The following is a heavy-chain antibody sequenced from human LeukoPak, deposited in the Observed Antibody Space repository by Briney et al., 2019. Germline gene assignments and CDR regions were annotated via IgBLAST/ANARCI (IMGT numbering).Heavy chain of an antibody. CDR2: INHSGST. CDR3: AREPPVLRYFDWLPRGFDY. Sequence: SETLSLTCAVYGGSFSGYYWSWIRQPPGKGLEWIGEINHSGSTNCNPSLKSRVTISVDTSKNQFSLKLSSVTAADTAVYYCAREPPVLRYFDWLPRGFDYWGQGTLVTVSS. D-gene: IGHD3-9*01. J-gene: IGHJ4*02. CDR1: GGSFSGYY. V-gene: IGHV4-34*01.